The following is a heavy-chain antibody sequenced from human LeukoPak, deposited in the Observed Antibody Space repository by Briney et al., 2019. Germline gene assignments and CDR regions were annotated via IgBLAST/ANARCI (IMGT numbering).Heavy chain of an antibody. Sequence: SGTLSLTCTVSGGSISGYYWSWIRQPPGKGLEWIGYIYGSGTTNYNPSLESRVTISPDTSENQFSLKLTSVTAADTAMYYCTRHTRAGRPYYLDVWGKGTTVTVSS. J-gene: IGHJ6*03. CDR3: TRHTRAGRPYYLDV. CDR2: IYGSGTT. CDR1: GGSISGYY. V-gene: IGHV4-59*08.